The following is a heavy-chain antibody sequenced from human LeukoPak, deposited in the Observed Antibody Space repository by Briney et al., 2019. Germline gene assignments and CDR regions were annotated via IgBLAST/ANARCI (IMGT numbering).Heavy chain of an antibody. V-gene: IGHV3-30*04. Sequence: PGRSLRLSCAASGFTFSSYAMHWVRQAPGKGLEWVAVISYDGSNKYYADSVKGRFTISRDNSKNTLYLQMNSLRAEDTAVYYCARDWNYFGSRSTSYTPDYWGQGTLVTVSS. J-gene: IGHJ4*02. CDR2: ISYDGSNK. CDR1: GFTFSSYA. D-gene: IGHD1-7*01. CDR3: ARDWNYFGSRSTSYTPDY.